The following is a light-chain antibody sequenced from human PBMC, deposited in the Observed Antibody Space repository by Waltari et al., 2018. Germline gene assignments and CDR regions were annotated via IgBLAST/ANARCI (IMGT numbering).Light chain of an antibody. V-gene: IGKV1-9*01. CDR2: STF. Sequence: IQLTQSPSSLSASVGDRVTITCRASQDISSYLAWYQQKPGNAPNLLIYSTFTVQSGVPSRFSGSGSGTDFTLTISSLQPEDFATYYCQQCKTYPLTFGQGTRLEIK. J-gene: IGKJ5*01. CDR1: QDISSY. CDR3: QQCKTYPLT.